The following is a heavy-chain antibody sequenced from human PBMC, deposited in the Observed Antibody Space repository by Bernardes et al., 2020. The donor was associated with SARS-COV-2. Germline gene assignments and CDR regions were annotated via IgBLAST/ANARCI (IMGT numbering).Heavy chain of an antibody. V-gene: IGHV3-30*18. D-gene: IGHD3-22*01. CDR1: GFTFSSYG. J-gene: IGHJ4*02. CDR2: ISYDGTNK. CDR3: AKRGMVVVVINH. Sequence: GGSLRLSCAASGFTFSSYGMPWVRQAPGKGLEWMAFISYDGTNKYYADSVKGRFTISRDNSKITLYLQMNSLRAEDTAVDYCAKRGMVVVVINHWGQGTLVTVSS.